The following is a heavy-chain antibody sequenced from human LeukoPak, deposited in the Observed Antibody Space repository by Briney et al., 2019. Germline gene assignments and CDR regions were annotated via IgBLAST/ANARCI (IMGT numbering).Heavy chain of an antibody. CDR3: ARDRAVVVAATDY. V-gene: IGHV1-18*01. CDR1: GYTFTTYG. Sequence: ASVKVSCKASGYTFTTYGISWVRQAPGKGLEWMGWISPYNGNTKHAQKLQGRVTMTTNTSTSTAYMELRSLRSDDTAVYYCARDRAVVVAATDYWGQGTLVTVSS. CDR2: ISPYNGNT. D-gene: IGHD2-15*01. J-gene: IGHJ4*02.